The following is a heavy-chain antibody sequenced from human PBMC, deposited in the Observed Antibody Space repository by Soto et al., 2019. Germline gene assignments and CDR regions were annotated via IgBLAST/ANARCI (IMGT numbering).Heavy chain of an antibody. V-gene: IGHV4-31*03. Sequence: QVQLQESGPGLVKPSQTLSLTCTVSGDSMTTVGYYWTWIRQHPGQGLEWIGFISYSGSTYYSSSLKGRVAISAVTSKNQFSLKLNSVTAADTAVYYCTRGDYWGQGTLVTVSS. CDR1: GDSMTTVGYY. CDR2: ISYSGST. CDR3: TRGDY. J-gene: IGHJ4*02.